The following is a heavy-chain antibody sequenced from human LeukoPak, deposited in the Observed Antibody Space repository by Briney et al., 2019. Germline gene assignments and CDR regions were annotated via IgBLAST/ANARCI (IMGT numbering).Heavy chain of an antibody. J-gene: IGHJ4*02. CDR2: ISSSSSYI. CDR3: ARDLIYYDSSGYYLRYFDY. Sequence: GGPLRLSCAASGFTFSSYSMNWVRQAPGKGREWVSSISSSSSYIYYADSVKGRFTISRDNAKNSLYLQMNSLRAEDTAVYYCARDLIYYDSSGYYLRYFDYWGQGTLVTVSS. D-gene: IGHD3-22*01. CDR1: GFTFSSYS. V-gene: IGHV3-21*01.